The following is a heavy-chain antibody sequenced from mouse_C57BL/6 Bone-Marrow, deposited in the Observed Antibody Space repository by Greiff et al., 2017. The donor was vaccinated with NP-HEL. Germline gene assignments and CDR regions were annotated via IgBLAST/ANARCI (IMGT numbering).Heavy chain of an antibody. CDR2: IDPENGDT. J-gene: IGHJ3*01. CDR1: GFNIKDDY. Sequence: QLQQSGAELVRPGASVKLSCTASGFNIKDDYMHWVKQRPEQGLEWIGWIDPENGDTEYASKFQGKATITADTSSNTAYLQLSSLTSEDTAVYYCTKGGSSPFAYWGQGTLVTVSA. D-gene: IGHD1-1*01. CDR3: TKGGSSPFAY. V-gene: IGHV14-4*01.